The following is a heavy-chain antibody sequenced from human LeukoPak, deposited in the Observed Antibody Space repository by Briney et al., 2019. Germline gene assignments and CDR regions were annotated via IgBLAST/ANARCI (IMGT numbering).Heavy chain of an antibody. Sequence: PGGSLRLSCAASGFTFSHYAMSWVRQAPGKGLEWVSAISGSGGSTYYADSVKGRFTISRDNSKNTLYLQMNSLRAEDTAVYYCAKGYSSSSRFDYWGQGTQVTVSS. J-gene: IGHJ4*02. V-gene: IGHV3-23*01. CDR2: ISGSGGST. CDR3: AKGYSSSSRFDY. D-gene: IGHD6-6*01. CDR1: GFTFSHYA.